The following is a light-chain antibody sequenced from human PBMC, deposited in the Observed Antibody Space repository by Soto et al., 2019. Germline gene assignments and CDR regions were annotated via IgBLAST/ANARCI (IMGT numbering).Light chain of an antibody. CDR2: SNN. Sequence: QSVLTQPPSASGTPGQRVTISCSGSSSNIGSNNVNWYQQLPGTAPKLVIYSNNQRPSGVPDRFSGSKSGNSASLAISGLQFEDEADYYCVAWDDSLNGHVVFGGGTKLTVL. V-gene: IGLV1-44*01. CDR3: VAWDDSLNGHVV. CDR1: SSNIGSNN. J-gene: IGLJ2*01.